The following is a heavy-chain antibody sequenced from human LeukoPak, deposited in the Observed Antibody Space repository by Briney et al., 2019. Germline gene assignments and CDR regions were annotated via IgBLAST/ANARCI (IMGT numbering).Heavy chain of an antibody. J-gene: IGHJ4*02. V-gene: IGHV3-48*03. Sequence: GGSLRLSCAASGFTFSSYGMNWVRQAPGKGLEWVSYISSSGSTIYYADSVKGRFTISRDNAKNSLYLQMNSLRAEDTAVYYCATAVTTNGGCDYWGQGTLVTVSS. CDR3: ATAVTTNGGCDY. CDR1: GFTFSSYG. CDR2: ISSSGSTI. D-gene: IGHD4-17*01.